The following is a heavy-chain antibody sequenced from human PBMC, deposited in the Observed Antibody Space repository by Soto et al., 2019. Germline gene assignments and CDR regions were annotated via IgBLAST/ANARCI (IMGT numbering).Heavy chain of an antibody. CDR2: IIPIFGTA. CDR3: ACHYDSRGYCYRGLVY. Sequence: QVQLVQSGAEVKKPGSSVKVSCKASGGTFSSYAISWVRQAPGQGLEWVGGIIPIFGTADYAQKFQGRVRITGEESTSTGKRGWSSLRSGDTAVYYCACHYDSRGYCYRGLVYWGQGTLVTVS. D-gene: IGHD3-22*01. CDR1: GGTFSSYA. V-gene: IGHV1-69*12. J-gene: IGHJ4*02.